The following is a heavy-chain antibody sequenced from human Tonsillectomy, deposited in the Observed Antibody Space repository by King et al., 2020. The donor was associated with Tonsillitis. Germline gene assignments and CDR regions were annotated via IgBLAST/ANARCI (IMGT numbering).Heavy chain of an antibody. J-gene: IGHJ3*02. V-gene: IGHV4-4*07. CDR3: ARDSLYYSDSSGYYLDDGFDI. Sequence: QLQESGPGLVKPSETLSLTCTVSGDSISSYYWSWIRQPAGKGLEWIGRIYTSETTNYNPSLKSRVTMSVDTSKKQFSLKLTSVTAAETAVYYCARDSLYYSDSSGYYLDDGFDIWGQGTMLTVSS. CDR2: IYTSETT. CDR1: GDSISSYY. D-gene: IGHD3-22*01.